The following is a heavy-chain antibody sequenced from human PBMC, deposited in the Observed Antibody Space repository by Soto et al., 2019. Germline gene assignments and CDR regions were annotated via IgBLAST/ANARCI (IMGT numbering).Heavy chain of an antibody. CDR3: ARHENLDISYGSGSHIDY. CDR1: GYSFTSYW. V-gene: IGHV5-51*01. Sequence: EVQLVQSGEEVKKPGESLKISCKGSGYSFTSYWIGWVRQMPGKGLEWMGIIYPGDSDTRYSPSFQGQGTTSADKSITTAYLQWSSLKASDTAMYYCARHENLDISYGSGSHIDYWGQGTLVTVSS. CDR2: IYPGDSDT. J-gene: IGHJ4*02. D-gene: IGHD3-10*01.